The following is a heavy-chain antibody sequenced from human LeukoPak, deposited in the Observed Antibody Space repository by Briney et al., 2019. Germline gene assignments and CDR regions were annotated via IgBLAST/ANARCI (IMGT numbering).Heavy chain of an antibody. CDR3: ARAPFLLRFLEWLLYCDY. CDR2: IKQDGSEK. J-gene: IGHJ4*02. V-gene: IGHV3-7*04. Sequence: GGSLRLSCAASGFTFSSYWMSWVRQAPGKGLEWVANIKQDGSEKYYVDSVKGRFTISRDNAKNSLYLQMNSLRAEDTAVYYCARAPFLLRFLEWLLYCDYWGQGTLVTVSS. D-gene: IGHD3-3*01. CDR1: GFTFSSYW.